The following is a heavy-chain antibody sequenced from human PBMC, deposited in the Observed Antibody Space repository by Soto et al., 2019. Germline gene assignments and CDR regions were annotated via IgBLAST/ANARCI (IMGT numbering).Heavy chain of an antibody. CDR1: GYTFTSYG. Sequence: ASVKVSCNASGYTFTSYGISWVRQAPGQGLEWMGRISAYNGNTNYAQKLQGRVTMTTDTSTSTAYMELRSLRSDDTAVYYCASYPRRKACSSTSCAPGYYYYGMDVWGQGTTVTVSS. CDR2: ISAYNGNT. J-gene: IGHJ6*02. D-gene: IGHD2-2*01. CDR3: ASYPRRKACSSTSCAPGYYYYGMDV. V-gene: IGHV1-18*04.